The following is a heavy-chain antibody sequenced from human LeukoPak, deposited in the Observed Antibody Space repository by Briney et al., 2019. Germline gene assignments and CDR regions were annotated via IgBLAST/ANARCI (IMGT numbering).Heavy chain of an antibody. CDR3: ARHSSVDTLDY. CDR2: IYYSGST. V-gene: IGHV4-61*05. J-gene: IGHJ4*02. CDR1: GGSISSSSYY. Sequence: SETLSLTCTVSGGSISSSSYYWGWIRQPPGKGLEWIGYIYYSGSTNYNPSLKSRVTISVDTSKNQFSLKLSSVTAADTAVYYCARHSSVDTLDYWGQGTLVTVSS. D-gene: IGHD5-24*01.